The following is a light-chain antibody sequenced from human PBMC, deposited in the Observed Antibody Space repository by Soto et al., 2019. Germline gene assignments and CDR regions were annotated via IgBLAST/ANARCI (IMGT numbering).Light chain of an antibody. Sequence: QSVLTQPPSVSAAPGQKVTISCSGSSSNIGNNYVSWYQQLPRTAPKLLLFDNDKRPSGIPDRFSGSRSGTSATLGITGLQTGDEADYYCGTWDGSLSAVVFGGGTKLTV. J-gene: IGLJ2*01. V-gene: IGLV1-51*01. CDR3: GTWDGSLSAVV. CDR1: SSNIGNNY. CDR2: DND.